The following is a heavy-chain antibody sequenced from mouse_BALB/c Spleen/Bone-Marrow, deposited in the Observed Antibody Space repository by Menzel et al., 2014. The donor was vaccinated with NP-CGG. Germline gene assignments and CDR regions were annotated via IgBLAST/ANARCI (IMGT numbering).Heavy chain of an antibody. V-gene: IGHV1-82*01. D-gene: IGHD1-1*01. Sequence: VQLQESGPELVRPGASVKISCKASGYEFSDSWMNWVKQRPGQGLEWIGRIYPGDGDSIYNGKFKGKATLTSDKFSSTAYMQLSSLTSVDSAVYFCARSLSVVTPMDYWGQGTSVTVS. J-gene: IGHJ4*01. CDR3: ARSLSVVTPMDY. CDR2: IYPGDGDS. CDR1: GYEFSDSW.